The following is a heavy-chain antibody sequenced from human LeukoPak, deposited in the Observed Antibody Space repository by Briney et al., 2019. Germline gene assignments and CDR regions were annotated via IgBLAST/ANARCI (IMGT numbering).Heavy chain of an antibody. J-gene: IGHJ6*02. Sequence: SVKVSCKASGGTFSSYAISWVRQAPGQGLEWMGGIIPIFGTANYAQKFQGRVTITADESTSTAYMELSSLRSEDTAVYYCARGRYDFWSGYSTYGMDVWGQGTTVTVSS. CDR3: ARGRYDFWSGYSTYGMDV. CDR1: GGTFSSYA. D-gene: IGHD3-3*01. CDR2: IIPIFGTA. V-gene: IGHV1-69*01.